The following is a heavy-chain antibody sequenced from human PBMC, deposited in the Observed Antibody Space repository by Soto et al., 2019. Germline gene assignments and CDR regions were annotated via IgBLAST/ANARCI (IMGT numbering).Heavy chain of an antibody. J-gene: IGHJ6*02. V-gene: IGHV3-21*01. Sequence: EVQLVESGGGLVKPGGSLRLSCAASGFTFSSYSMNWVRQAPGKGLEWVSSISSSSSYIYYADSVKGRFTISRDNAKNSLYMQMNSLRAEDTAVYYCARDNPDPGIDGGDYYGMDVWGQGTTVTVSS. CDR1: GFTFSSYS. CDR3: ARDNPDPGIDGGDYYGMDV. CDR2: ISSSSSYI. D-gene: IGHD6-13*01.